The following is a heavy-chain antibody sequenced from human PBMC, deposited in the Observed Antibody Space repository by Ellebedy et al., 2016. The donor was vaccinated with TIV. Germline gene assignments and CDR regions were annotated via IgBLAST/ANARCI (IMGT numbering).Heavy chain of an antibody. Sequence: SETLSLXXSVSGVSISSHYWGWIRQPPGKGLEWIGSIYYSGRTYYNPSLKSRVIISVDTSNNQFSLRLSSVTAADTAVYYCAAHDYGSSGTFDCWGQGILVTVSS. CDR1: GVSISSHY. V-gene: IGHV4-39*07. D-gene: IGHD3-22*01. CDR3: AAHDYGSSGTFDC. J-gene: IGHJ4*02. CDR2: IYYSGRT.